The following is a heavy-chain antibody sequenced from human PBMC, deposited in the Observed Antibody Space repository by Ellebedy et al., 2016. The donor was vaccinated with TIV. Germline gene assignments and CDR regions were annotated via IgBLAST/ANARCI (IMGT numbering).Heavy chain of an antibody. Sequence: MPSETLSLTCAVSGGSISSGGYSWSWIRQPPGKGLEWIGYIYHSGSTYYNPSLKSRVTISVDRSKNQFSLKLSSVTAADTAVYYCARELGGSQKNWFDPWGQGTLVTVSS. V-gene: IGHV4-30-2*01. J-gene: IGHJ5*02. D-gene: IGHD3-10*01. CDR1: GGSISSGGYS. CDR3: ARELGGSQKNWFDP. CDR2: IYHSGST.